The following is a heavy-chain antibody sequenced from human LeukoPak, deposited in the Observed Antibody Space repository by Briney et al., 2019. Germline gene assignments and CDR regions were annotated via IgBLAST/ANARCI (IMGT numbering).Heavy chain of an antibody. D-gene: IGHD4-23*01. CDR2: INPNSGGT. V-gene: IGHV1-2*02. J-gene: IGHJ5*02. Sequence: AASVKVSCKASGYTFTGYYMHWVRQAPGQGLEWMGWINPNSGGTNYAQKFQGRVTMTRDTSISTAYMELSRLRSDDTAVYYCAKGPSEGGNSGWFDPWGQGTLVTVSS. CDR3: AKGPSEGGNSGWFDP. CDR1: GYTFTGYY.